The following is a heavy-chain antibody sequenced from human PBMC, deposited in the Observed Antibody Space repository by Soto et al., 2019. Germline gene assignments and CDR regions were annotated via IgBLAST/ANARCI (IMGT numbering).Heavy chain of an antibody. CDR2: IIPIFGTA. CDR3: ARGGYCSGGSCYSTLYYYNGMDV. CDR1: GGTFSSYA. Sequence: QVQLVQSGAEVRKPGSSVKVSCKAYGGTFSSYAISWVRQAPGQRLEWMGGIIPIFGTANYAQRFQSRVTITADESTSTAYMELSSLRSEDTAAYYCARGGYCSGGSCYSTLYYYNGMDVWGQGTTVTVSS. V-gene: IGHV1-69*12. D-gene: IGHD2-15*01. J-gene: IGHJ6*02.